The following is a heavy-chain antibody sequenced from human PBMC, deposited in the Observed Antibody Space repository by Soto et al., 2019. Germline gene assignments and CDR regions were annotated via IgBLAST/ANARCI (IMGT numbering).Heavy chain of an antibody. J-gene: IGHJ3*02. CDR2: ILSNDEK. CDR1: GFSLSNPRMG. CDR3: SRITAGTTYAFDI. D-gene: IGHD1-1*01. V-gene: IGHV2-26*01. Sequence: QVTLKESGPVLVKPTETLTLTCTVSGFSLSNPRMGVSWIRQPPGKALEWLAHILSNDEKSYNTSLKSRLTTSXDXFKSQVVLTMTNMDPVDTATYSCSRITAGTTYAFDIWGQGTMVTVSS.